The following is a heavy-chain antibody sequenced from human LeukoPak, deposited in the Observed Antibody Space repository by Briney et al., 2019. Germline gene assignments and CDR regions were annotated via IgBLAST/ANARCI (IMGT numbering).Heavy chain of an antibody. Sequence: GGSLRLSCAASGFTFSSYSMNWVRQAPGKGLEWVSYISSSSSTIYYADSVKGRFTISRDNAKNTLYLQMNSLRAEDTAVYYCAEISLGSGRGADYWGQGTLVTVSS. D-gene: IGHD3-10*01. V-gene: IGHV3-48*01. CDR2: ISSSSSTI. J-gene: IGHJ4*02. CDR1: GFTFSSYS. CDR3: AEISLGSGRGADY.